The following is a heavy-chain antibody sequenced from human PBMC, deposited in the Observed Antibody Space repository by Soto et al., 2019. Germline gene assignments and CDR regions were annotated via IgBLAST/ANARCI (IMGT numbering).Heavy chain of an antibody. J-gene: IGHJ6*02. CDR2: IIPIFGTA. CDR3: ARGYCSSTSCYQSGYGMDV. Sequence: ASVKVSCKASGGTFSSYAISWVRQAPGQGLEWMGGIIPIFGTANYAQKFQGRVTITADESMSTAYMELSSLRSEDTAVYYCARGYCSSTSCYQSGYGMDVWGQGTTVTVSS. D-gene: IGHD2-2*01. CDR1: GGTFSSYA. V-gene: IGHV1-69*13.